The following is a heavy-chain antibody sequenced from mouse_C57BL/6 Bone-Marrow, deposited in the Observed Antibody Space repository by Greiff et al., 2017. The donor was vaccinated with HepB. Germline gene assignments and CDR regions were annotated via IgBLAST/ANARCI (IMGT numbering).Heavy chain of an antibody. CDR1: GYTFTDYY. J-gene: IGHJ3*01. Sequence: EVQLQQSGPELVKPGASVKISCKASGYTFTDYYMNWVKQSHGKSLEWIGDINPNNGGTSYNQKFKGKATLTVDKSSSTAYMELRSLTSEDSAVYYCAREDRGAYWGQGTLVTVSA. CDR2: INPNNGGT. CDR3: AREDRGAY. V-gene: IGHV1-26*01.